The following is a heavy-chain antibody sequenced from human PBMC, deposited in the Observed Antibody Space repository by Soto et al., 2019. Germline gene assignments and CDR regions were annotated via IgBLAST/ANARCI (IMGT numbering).Heavy chain of an antibody. V-gene: IGHV4-39*01. CDR3: ARQGRGPPVAGLHYFDH. CDR1: GDSISRSPYF. CDR2: IYYSGIT. J-gene: IGHJ4*02. Sequence: SETLSLTCAVSGDSISRSPYFWGWIRQPPGKGLEWIASIYYSGITYYNPSLRSRLTLSVDTSNNQVSLNLTSVTAADTAVYYCARQGRGPPVAGLHYFDHWGQGTLVTVPQ. D-gene: IGHD6-19*01.